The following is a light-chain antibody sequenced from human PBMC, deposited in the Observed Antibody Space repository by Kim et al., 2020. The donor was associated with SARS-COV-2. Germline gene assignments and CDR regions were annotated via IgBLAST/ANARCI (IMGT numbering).Light chain of an antibody. V-gene: IGLV10-54*01. CDR3: AAWDSSLSGWV. J-gene: IGLJ3*02. CDR2: RNN. CDR1: SNNVGNQG. Sequence: QAGLTQPPSVSKGLRQTATLTCTGNSNNVGNQGAAWLQHHQGHPPKLLSYRNNNRPSGISERLSASRSGNTASLTITGLQPEDEADYYCAAWDSSLSGWVFGGGTQLTVL.